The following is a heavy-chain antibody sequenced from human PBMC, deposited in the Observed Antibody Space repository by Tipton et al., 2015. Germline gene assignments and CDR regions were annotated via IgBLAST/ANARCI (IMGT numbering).Heavy chain of an antibody. CDR2: IFYDGST. J-gene: IGHJ4*02. V-gene: IGHV4-59*01. D-gene: IGHD2-8*01. CDR1: GGSISNDY. CDR3: ARTDALGHFDY. Sequence: TLSLTCTVSGGSISNDYWTWIRQPPGKGLEWLGYIFYDGSTNYNPSLKSRLTISVDTSKNQFSLRLSSVTAADTAVYFCARTDALGHFDYWGLGTLVTVSS.